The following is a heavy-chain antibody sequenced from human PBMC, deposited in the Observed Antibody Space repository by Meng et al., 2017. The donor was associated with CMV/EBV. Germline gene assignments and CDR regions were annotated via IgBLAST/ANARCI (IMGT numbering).Heavy chain of an antibody. J-gene: IGHJ4*02. V-gene: IGHV4-4*07. CDR2: IQVIGHT. CDR1: GASIKNYT. Sequence: SAPGIVKPSTSLSLTCTGAGASIKNYTCNWVRQPAGQGLEWIGLIQVIGHTVYNPSLKSRVTVSLDASKSQFSLTLNSVTAADTATYYCAGSRPGGGACDYWGQGILVTVSS. CDR3: AGSRPGGGACDY. D-gene: IGHD3-16*01.